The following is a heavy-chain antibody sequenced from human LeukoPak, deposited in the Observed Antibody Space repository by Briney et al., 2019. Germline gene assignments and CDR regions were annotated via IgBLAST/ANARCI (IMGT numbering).Heavy chain of an antibody. J-gene: IGHJ5*02. CDR3: ARDINSGWFDP. V-gene: IGHV1-18*01. D-gene: IGHD4-23*01. CDR2: ISAYNGNT. Sequence: ASVKVSCKASGGAFSSYAISWVRQAPGQGLEWMGWISAYNGNTNYAQKLQGRVTMTTDTSTSTAYMELRSLGSDDTAVYYCARDINSGWFDPWGQGTLVTVSS. CDR1: GGAFSSYA.